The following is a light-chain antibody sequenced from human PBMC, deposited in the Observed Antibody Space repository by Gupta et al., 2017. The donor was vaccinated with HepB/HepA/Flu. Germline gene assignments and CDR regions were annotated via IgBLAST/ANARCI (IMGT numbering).Light chain of an antibody. CDR3: QQEGSSPFT. CDR2: GAS. J-gene: IGKJ5*01. V-gene: IGKV3-20*01. Sequence: EIVLTQSPGTLSLSPGERATLSCRASQSVSSSYLAWYQQKPGQAPRLLIYGASSRATGIPDRFSGSGSGTDFTLTISRLEPEDFAVYYCQQEGSSPFTFGQGTLMDIK. CDR1: QSVSSSY.